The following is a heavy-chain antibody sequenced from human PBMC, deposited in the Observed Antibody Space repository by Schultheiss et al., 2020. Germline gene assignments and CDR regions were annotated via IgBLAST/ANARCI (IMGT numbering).Heavy chain of an antibody. V-gene: IGHV3-23*01. CDR2: ISGSGGST. CDR1: GFTVSSNY. J-gene: IGHJ6*02. D-gene: IGHD5-18*01. Sequence: GGSLRLSCAASGFTVSSNYMSWVRQAPGKGLEWVSAISGSGGSTYYADSVKGRFTISRDNSKNTLYLQMNSLKTEDTAVYYCTTLRIEPYYYYYYGMDVWGQGTTVTVSS. CDR3: TTLRIEPYYYYYYGMDV.